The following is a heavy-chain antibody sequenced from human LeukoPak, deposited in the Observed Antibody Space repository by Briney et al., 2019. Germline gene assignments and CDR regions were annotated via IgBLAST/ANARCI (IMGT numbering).Heavy chain of an antibody. V-gene: IGHV4-39*01. CDR1: GGSIGRTTDS. CDR3: ARHKGCGTSCYRGWFDP. D-gene: IGHD2-2*02. J-gene: IGHJ5*02. CDR2: MHHSGST. Sequence: PSETLSLTCAVSGGSIGRTTDSWGWIRQPPGKGLEWIGSMHHSGSTYYNPSHKSRVSMFVDTSKNHFSLKLSAVTAADTAVYYCARHKGCGTSCYRGWFDPWGQGTLVTVSS.